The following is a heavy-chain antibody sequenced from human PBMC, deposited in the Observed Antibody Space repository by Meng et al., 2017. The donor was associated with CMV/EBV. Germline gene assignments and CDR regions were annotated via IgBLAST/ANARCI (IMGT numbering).Heavy chain of an antibody. J-gene: IGHJ6*02. CDR2: IRYDGSNK. Sequence: GGSLRLSCAASGFTFSSYGMHWVRQAPGKGLEWVAFIRYDGSNKYYADSVKGRFTISRDNSKNTLYLQMNSLRAEDTAVYYCAKDDSQLLYRDPYYYYGMDVWGQGTTVIVSS. V-gene: IGHV3-30*02. CDR3: AKDDSQLLYRDPYYYYGMDV. CDR1: GFTFSSYG. D-gene: IGHD2-2*02.